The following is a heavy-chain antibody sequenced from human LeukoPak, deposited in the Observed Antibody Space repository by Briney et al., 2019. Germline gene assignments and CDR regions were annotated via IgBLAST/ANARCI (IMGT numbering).Heavy chain of an antibody. CDR2: ISSSSNYI. CDR3: ARDRGVKYYDILTATSGGFDY. Sequence: PGGSLRLSCAASGFTFSSYNMNWVRQAPGKGLEWVASISSSSNYIYYVDSVKGRFTISRDNAKNSLYLQMNSLRAEDTAVYYCARDRGVKYYDILTATSGGFDYWGQGTLVTVSS. CDR1: GFTFSSYN. V-gene: IGHV3-21*01. J-gene: IGHJ4*02. D-gene: IGHD3-9*01.